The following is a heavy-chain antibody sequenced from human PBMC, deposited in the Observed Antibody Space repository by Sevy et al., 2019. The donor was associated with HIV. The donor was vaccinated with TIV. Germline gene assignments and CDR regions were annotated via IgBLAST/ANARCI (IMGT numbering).Heavy chain of an antibody. V-gene: IGHV3-43D*03. CDR1: GFTFDDYA. D-gene: IGHD3-10*01. J-gene: IGHJ6*02. CDR3: AKGRMVRGVISSSGYGMDV. Sequence: GGSLRLSCAASGFTFDDYAMHWVRQAPGKGLEWVSLISWDGGSTYYADSVKGRFTISRDNSKNSLYLQMNSLRAEDTALYYCAKGRMVRGVISSSGYGMDVWGQGTTVTVSS. CDR2: ISWDGGST.